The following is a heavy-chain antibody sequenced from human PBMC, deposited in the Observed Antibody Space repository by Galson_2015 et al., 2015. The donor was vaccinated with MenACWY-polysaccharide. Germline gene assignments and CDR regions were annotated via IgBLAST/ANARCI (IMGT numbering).Heavy chain of an antibody. V-gene: IGHV1-8*01. D-gene: IGHD2-2*01. CDR2: MNPNSGNT. J-gene: IGHJ6*03. Sequence: SVKVSCKASGYTFTSYDINWVRQATGQGLEWMGWMNPNSGNTGYAQKFQGRVTMTRNTSISTAYMELSSLRSEDTAVYYCARGDRIVVLPAANLRHYYMAAWGKGTTVPVSS. CDR3: ARGDRIVVLPAANLRHYYMAA. CDR1: GYTFTSYD.